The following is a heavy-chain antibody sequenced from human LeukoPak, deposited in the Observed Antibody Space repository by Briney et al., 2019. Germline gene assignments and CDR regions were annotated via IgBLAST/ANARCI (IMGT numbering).Heavy chain of an antibody. D-gene: IGHD3-10*01. Sequence: SETLSLTCTVSGGSISSSSYYWSWIRQPPGKGLEWIGYIFYTGSTYYNPSLKSRVTISVDTSKNQFSLKLSSVTAADTAVYYCARGWFGPRTYDYWGQGTLVTVSS. CDR3: ARGWFGPRTYDY. CDR2: IFYTGST. J-gene: IGHJ4*02. CDR1: GGSISSSSYY. V-gene: IGHV4-30-4*01.